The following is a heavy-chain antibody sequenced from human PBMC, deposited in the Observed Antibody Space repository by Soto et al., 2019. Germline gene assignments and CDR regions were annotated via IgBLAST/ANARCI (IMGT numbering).Heavy chain of an antibody. Sequence: QVQLQQWGAGLLKPSETLSLTCAVYGGSFSGYYWSWIRQPPGKGLEWIGEINHSGSTNYNPALTSRVTISVDTSKNQFSLKLSSVTAADTAVYYCARGSSIAAAGQGMDDAFDIWGQGTMVTVSS. V-gene: IGHV4-34*01. CDR1: GGSFSGYY. D-gene: IGHD6-13*01. CDR3: ARGSSIAAAGQGMDDAFDI. J-gene: IGHJ3*02. CDR2: INHSGST.